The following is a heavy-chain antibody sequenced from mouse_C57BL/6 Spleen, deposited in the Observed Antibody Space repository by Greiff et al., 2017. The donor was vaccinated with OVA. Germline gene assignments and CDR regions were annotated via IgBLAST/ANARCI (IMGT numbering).Heavy chain of an antibody. D-gene: IGHD3-2*02. J-gene: IGHJ3*01. CDR3: ARDALDSSGYWFAY. CDR2: IDPNSGGT. Sequence: QVQLQQPGAELVKPGASVKLSCKASGYTFTSYWMYWVKQRPGRGLEWIGRIDPNSGGTKYNEKFKSKATLTVDKPSSTAYMPLSSLTSEDSAVYYCARDALDSSGYWFAYWGQWTLVTVSA. V-gene: IGHV1-72*01. CDR1: GYTFTSYW.